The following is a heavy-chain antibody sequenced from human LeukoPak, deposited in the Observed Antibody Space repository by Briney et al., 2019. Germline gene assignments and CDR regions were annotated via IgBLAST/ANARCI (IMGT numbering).Heavy chain of an antibody. CDR2: IGGGGGST. CDR1: GFTFSNYA. V-gene: IGHV3-23*01. CDR3: AKGNCSSTSCYPLDY. J-gene: IGHJ4*01. Sequence: PGGSLRRSCAASGFTFSNYAMSWVRQAPGKGLEWVSAIGGGGGSTYYADSVKGRFTISRDNSKNTLYLQIRSLRAEDTALYYCAKGNCSSTSCYPLDYWGPGTLGSVSS. D-gene: IGHD2-2*01.